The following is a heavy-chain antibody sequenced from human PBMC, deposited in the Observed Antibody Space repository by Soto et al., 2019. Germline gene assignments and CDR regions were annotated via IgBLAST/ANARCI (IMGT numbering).Heavy chain of an antibody. V-gene: IGHV3-23*01. CDR2: ISASGRST. J-gene: IGHJ4*02. CDR3: AKDGNWLDVYFDV. CDR1: GIDFSNYA. D-gene: IGHD6-19*01. Sequence: GSLRLSCVASGIDFSNYAMSWVRQAPGKGLEWVSIISASGRSTYHADSVKGRFTISRDNSKNTLYLHMTNLRADDTAVYYCAKDGNWLDVYFDVWGQGTPVTVSS.